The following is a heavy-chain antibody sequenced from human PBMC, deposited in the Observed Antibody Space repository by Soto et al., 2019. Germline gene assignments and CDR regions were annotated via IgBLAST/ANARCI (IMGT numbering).Heavy chain of an antibody. V-gene: IGHV3-15*01. CDR2: IKSKTDGGTT. CDR1: GFTFSNAW. CDR3: TTTYYYGSGSYD. D-gene: IGHD3-10*01. J-gene: IGHJ4*02. Sequence: GGSLRLSCGASGFTFSNAWMSWVRQAPGKGLEWVGRIKSKTDGGTTDYAAPVKGRFTISRDDSKNTLYLQMNSLKTEDTAVYYCTTTYYYGSGSYDWGQGTLVTVSS.